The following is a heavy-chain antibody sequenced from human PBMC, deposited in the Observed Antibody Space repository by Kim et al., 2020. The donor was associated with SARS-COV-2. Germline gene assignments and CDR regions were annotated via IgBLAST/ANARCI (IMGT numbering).Heavy chain of an antibody. CDR2: ISAYNGNT. CDR1: GYTFTSYG. Sequence: ASVKVSCKASGYTFTSYGISWVRQAPGQGLEWMGWISAYNGNTNYAQKLQGRVTMTTDTSTSTAYMELRSLRSDDTAVYYCARAGTRGYSYGYLGYYYYYGMDVWGQGTTVTVSS. CDR3: ARAGTRGYSYGYLGYYYYYGMDV. D-gene: IGHD5-18*01. J-gene: IGHJ6*02. V-gene: IGHV1-18*01.